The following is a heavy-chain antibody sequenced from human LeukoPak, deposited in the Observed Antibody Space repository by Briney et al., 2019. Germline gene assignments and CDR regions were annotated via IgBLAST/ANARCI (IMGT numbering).Heavy chain of an antibody. CDR1: GFTFSDYY. V-gene: IGHV3-11*04. Sequence: PGGSLRLSCAASGFTFSDYYMSWIRQAPGKGLEWVSYISSSGSTIYYADSVKGRFTISRDNAKNSLYLQMNSLRAEDTAVYYCARDRGYCSGGSCYSVAFDYWGQGTLVTVSS. D-gene: IGHD2-15*01. J-gene: IGHJ4*02. CDR2: ISSSGSTI. CDR3: ARDRGYCSGGSCYSVAFDY.